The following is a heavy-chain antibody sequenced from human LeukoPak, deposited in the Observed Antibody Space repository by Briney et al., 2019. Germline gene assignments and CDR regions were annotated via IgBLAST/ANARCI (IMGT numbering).Heavy chain of an antibody. Sequence: PPGGSLRLSCSASGFSLSDYGMSWVRQAPGKGLEWVSYITMNSVRLYADSMKGRFTISRDNDKNSVYLQMNSLRDEDTAVYYCTRGRYQFLGPNDYWGQGSLVTVSS. V-gene: IGHV3-48*02. CDR3: TRGRYQFLGPNDY. D-gene: IGHD2-2*01. CDR2: ITMNSVR. J-gene: IGHJ4*02. CDR1: GFSLSDYG.